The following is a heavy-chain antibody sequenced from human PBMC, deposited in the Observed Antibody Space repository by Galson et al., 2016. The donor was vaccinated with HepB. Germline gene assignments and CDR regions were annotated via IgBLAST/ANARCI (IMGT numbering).Heavy chain of an antibody. Sequence: SLRLSCAASGFSFNDFYMSWIRQPPGKALEWISYISHSGNTREYADSVKGRFTVSRDNNKSSVYLQLNSLRAEDTAPYYCARDVNNWTGDRRLFDLWGHGTLVAVSS. CDR1: GFSFNDFY. CDR3: ARDVNNWTGDRRLFDL. J-gene: IGHJ4*01. CDR2: ISHSGNTR. V-gene: IGHV3-11*01. D-gene: IGHD1-1*01.